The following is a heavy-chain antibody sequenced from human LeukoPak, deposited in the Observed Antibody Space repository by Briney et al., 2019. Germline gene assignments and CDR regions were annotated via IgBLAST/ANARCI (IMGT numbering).Heavy chain of an antibody. CDR1: GGSISSYY. CDR3: ARVESSWYIEK. CDR2: IYYSGST. V-gene: IGHV4-59*01. D-gene: IGHD6-13*01. J-gene: IGHJ4*02. Sequence: SETLSLXCTVSGGSISSYYWSWIRQPPGKALEWIGYIYYSGSTNYNPSLKSRVTISVDTSKNQFSLKLSSVTAADTAVYYCARVESSWYIEKWGQGTLVTVSS.